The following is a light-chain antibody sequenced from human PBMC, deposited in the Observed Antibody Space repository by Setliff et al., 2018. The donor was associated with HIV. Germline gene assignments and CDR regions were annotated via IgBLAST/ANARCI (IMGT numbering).Light chain of an antibody. V-gene: IGLV2-18*02. CDR2: EVN. J-gene: IGLJ1*01. CDR1: SSDVGSYNR. Sequence: QSVLAQPPSVSGSPGQSVTISCTGTSSDVGSYNRVSWYQQPPGTAPKPRIYEVNNRPSGVPDRFSGSKSGNTASLTISGLQAEDEADYYGSSYTSISTYVFGTGTKVTVL. CDR3: SSYTSISTYV.